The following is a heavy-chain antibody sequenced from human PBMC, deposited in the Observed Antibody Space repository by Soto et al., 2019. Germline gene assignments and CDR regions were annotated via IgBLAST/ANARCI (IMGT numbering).Heavy chain of an antibody. CDR1: GGSISSYY. V-gene: IGHV4-59*01. CDR3: ARGTTYYYGSGRYFWDY. CDR2: IYYSGST. D-gene: IGHD3-10*01. J-gene: IGHJ4*02. Sequence: SETLSLTCTVSGGSISSYYWSWIRQPPGKGLEWIGYIYYSGSTNYNPSLKSRVTISVDTSKNQFSLKLSSVTAADTAVYYCARGTTYYYGSGRYFWDYWGQGTLVTVSS.